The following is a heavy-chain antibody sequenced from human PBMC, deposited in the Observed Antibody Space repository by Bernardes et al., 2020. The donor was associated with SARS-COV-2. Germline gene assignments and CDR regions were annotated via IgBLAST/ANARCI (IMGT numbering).Heavy chain of an antibody. CDR3: VRNGYYSLDY. CDR1: GDSLTAHSW. CDR2: IHHDGNT. V-gene: IGHV4-4*02. Sequence: SETLFLTCAVSGDSLTAHSWWSWVRPSPKKGLEWIGEIHHDGNTNYSPSLKSRVTFLLDKSKNQFSLRLSSVTAADTAFYYCVRNGYYSLDYWGQGTLVTVSS. D-gene: IGHD3-22*01. J-gene: IGHJ4*02.